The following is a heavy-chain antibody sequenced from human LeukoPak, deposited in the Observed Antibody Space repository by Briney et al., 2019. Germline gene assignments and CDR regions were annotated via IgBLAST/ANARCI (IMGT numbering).Heavy chain of an antibody. CDR3: AKEKNWGIVY. CDR1: GFTFSNYA. Sequence: GGSLKLSCAASGFTFSNYAMSWVRQAPGKGLEWVSTISVSGSVTYYADSVKGRFTISRDNSKNTLYLQMNSLRAEDTAVYYCAKEKNWGIVYWGQGTLVTVSS. D-gene: IGHD7-27*01. V-gene: IGHV3-23*01. CDR2: ISVSGSVT. J-gene: IGHJ4*02.